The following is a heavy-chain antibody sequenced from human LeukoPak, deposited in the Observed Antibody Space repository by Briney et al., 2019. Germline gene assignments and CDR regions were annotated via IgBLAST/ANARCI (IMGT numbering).Heavy chain of an antibody. CDR1: GFTFSDYN. Sequence: GGSLRLSCAASGFTFSDYNMRWIRQAPGKGLEWVSSISRSGSTKYYADSVKGRFTISRDNSKNTLYLQMNSLRAEDTAVYYCARVSKVTGDAFDIWGQGTMVTVSS. J-gene: IGHJ3*02. V-gene: IGHV3-11*04. CDR2: ISRSGSTK. CDR3: ARVSKVTGDAFDI. D-gene: IGHD2-21*02.